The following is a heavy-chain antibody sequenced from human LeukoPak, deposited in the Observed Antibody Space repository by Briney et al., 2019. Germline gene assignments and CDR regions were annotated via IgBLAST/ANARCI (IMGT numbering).Heavy chain of an antibody. D-gene: IGHD2-15*01. CDR3: ARDGEYCSGGSCYSNYFDY. J-gene: IGHJ4*02. V-gene: IGHV3-48*01. CDR2: TSSSSSTI. Sequence: PGGSLRLSCAASGFTFSSYSMNWVRQAPGKGLEWVSYTSSSSSTIYYADSVKGRFTISRDNAKNSLYLQMNSLRAEDTAVYYCARDGEYCSGGSCYSNYFDYWGQGTLVTVSS. CDR1: GFTFSSYS.